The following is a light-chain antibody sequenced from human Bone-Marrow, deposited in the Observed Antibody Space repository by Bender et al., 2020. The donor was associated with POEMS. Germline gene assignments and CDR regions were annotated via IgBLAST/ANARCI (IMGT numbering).Light chain of an antibody. CDR1: SSDVGGYNS. J-gene: IGLJ2*01. CDR2: DVT. Sequence: QSALTQPASVSGSPGQSITISCTGTSSDVGGYNSVAWYQQHPGKAPKLMIYDVTRRASGVSDRFSASKSGNTASLTISGLQAEDEGDYYCSSYTSRTTRVFGGGTKLTVL. CDR3: SSYTSRTTRV. V-gene: IGLV2-14*01.